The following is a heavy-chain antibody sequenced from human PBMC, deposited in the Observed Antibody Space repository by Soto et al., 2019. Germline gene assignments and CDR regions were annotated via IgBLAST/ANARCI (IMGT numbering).Heavy chain of an antibody. CDR2: IYYAGTT. Sequence: PSETLSLTCTVSDGSISPYYWSWIRQPPGKGLEWIGYIYYAGTTTYNPSLKSRVTISINTSKKQFSLKLTPVTAADTAVYYCATWDYYDSSAYYVNWGQGTQVTVSS. CDR3: ATWDYYDSSAYYVN. V-gene: IGHV4-59*01. D-gene: IGHD3-22*01. CDR1: DGSISPYY. J-gene: IGHJ4*02.